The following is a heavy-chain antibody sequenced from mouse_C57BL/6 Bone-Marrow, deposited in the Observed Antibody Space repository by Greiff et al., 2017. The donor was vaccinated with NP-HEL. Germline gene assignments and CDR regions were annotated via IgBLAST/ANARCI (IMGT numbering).Heavy chain of an antibody. CDR1: GFTFSSYA. V-gene: IGHV5-9-1*02. Sequence: EVKLMESGEGLVKPGGSLKLSCAASGFTFSSYAMSWVRQTPEKRLEWVAYISSGGDYIYYADTVKGRFTISRDNARNTLYLQMSSLKSEDTAMYYCTRDLPYGSNYWGQGTLVTVSA. CDR3: TRDLPYGSNY. CDR2: ISSGGDYI. D-gene: IGHD1-1*01. J-gene: IGHJ3*01.